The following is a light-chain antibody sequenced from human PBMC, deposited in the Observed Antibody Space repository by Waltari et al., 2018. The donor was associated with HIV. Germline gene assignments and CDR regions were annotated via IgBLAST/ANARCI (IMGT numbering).Light chain of an antibody. Sequence: DIVMTQSPDSLAVSLGARATVTCTSSRTVLYNRNYLAWYQQKPVQDPKGLIYWASTRAFGVPDRFSGSGSGTDFSLTISRVQADDVAIYYCQQYYTLRSTFGGGTKIEI. CDR2: WAS. CDR3: QQYYTLRST. J-gene: IGKJ4*01. CDR1: RTVLYNRNY. V-gene: IGKV4-1*01.